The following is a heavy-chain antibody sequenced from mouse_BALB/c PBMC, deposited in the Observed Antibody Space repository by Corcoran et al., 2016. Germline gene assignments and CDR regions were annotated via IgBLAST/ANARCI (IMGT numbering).Heavy chain of an antibody. CDR2: IDPANGST. CDR3: GRSRVGNYVVY. D-gene: IGHD2-1*01. V-gene: IGHV14-3*02. CDR1: GFNIKDTY. J-gene: IGHJ2*01. Sequence: EVQLQQSGAELVKPGASVKLSCTAYGFNIKDTYMHWVKQRPEQGLEWIGRIDPANGSTKSDPKFQGKATMTADTSSNTVYLQLSSLTSEATAVYYFGRSRVGNYVVYWGQGTTLTVSS.